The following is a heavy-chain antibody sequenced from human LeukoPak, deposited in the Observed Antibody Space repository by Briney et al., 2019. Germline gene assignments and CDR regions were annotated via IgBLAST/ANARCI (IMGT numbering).Heavy chain of an antibody. CDR1: GFTFSDYG. D-gene: IGHD6-13*01. Sequence: GGSLRLSCAASGFTFSDYGMHWVRQAPGKGLEWVAVTSHDGRNNLYAESGKGRFTISRDNSKNTLYLQMNSLRAEDTAVYYCAKEVRSSSWYAGVDYWGQGTLVTVSS. CDR2: TSHDGRNN. V-gene: IGHV3-30*18. CDR3: AKEVRSSSWYAGVDY. J-gene: IGHJ4*02.